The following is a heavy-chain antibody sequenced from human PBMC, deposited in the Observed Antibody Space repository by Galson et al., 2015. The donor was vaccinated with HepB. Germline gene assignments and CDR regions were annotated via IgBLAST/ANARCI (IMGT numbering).Heavy chain of an antibody. J-gene: IGHJ3*02. CDR1: GYTFTSYA. D-gene: IGHD3-10*01. Sequence: SVKVSCKASGYTFTSYAMNWVRQAPGQGLEWMGWINTNTGNPTYAQGFTGRFVFSLDTSVSTAYLQISSLKAEDTAMYYCARDRGDYGSGSYYNVINAFDIWGQGTMVTVSS. CDR2: INTNTGNP. CDR3: ARDRGDYGSGSYYNVINAFDI. V-gene: IGHV7-4-1*02.